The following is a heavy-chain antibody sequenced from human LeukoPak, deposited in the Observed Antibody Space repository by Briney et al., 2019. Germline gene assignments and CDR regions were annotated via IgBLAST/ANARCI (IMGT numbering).Heavy chain of an antibody. Sequence: GASVKVSCKASGYTFTSYDINWVRQATGQGLEWMGWMNPNSGNTGYAQKFQGRVTITRNTSISTAYMELSSLRSEDTAVYYCARDLLGGFGELLDAFDIWGQGTMVTVSS. CDR2: MNPNSGNT. CDR1: GYTFTSYD. V-gene: IGHV1-8*03. CDR3: ARDLLGGFGELLDAFDI. D-gene: IGHD3-10*01. J-gene: IGHJ3*02.